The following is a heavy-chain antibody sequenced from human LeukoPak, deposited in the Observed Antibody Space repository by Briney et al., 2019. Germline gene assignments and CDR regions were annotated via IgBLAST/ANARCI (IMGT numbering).Heavy chain of an antibody. J-gene: IGHJ6*02. CDR3: ANPSGYYDSSGYYYDYYGMDV. CDR1: GYTFTGYY. Sequence: SVKLSCKASGYTFTGYYMHWVRQAPGHGLEWMGWINPNSGGTNYAQKFQGRVTMTRDTSISTAYMELSRLRSDDAAVYYCANPSGYYDSSGYYYDYYGMDVWGQGTTVTVSS. D-gene: IGHD3-22*01. V-gene: IGHV1-2*02. CDR2: INPNSGGT.